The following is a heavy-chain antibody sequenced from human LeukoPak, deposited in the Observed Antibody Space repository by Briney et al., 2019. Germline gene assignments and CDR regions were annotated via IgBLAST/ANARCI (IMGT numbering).Heavy chain of an antibody. CDR2: ISSSSSYI. V-gene: IGHV3-21*01. J-gene: IGHJ4*02. CDR1: GFTFSSYS. Sequence: GGSLRLSCAASGFTFSSYSMNWVRQAPGKGLEWVSSISSSSSYIYYADSVKGRFTISRDNAKNSLYLQMNSLRAEDTAVYYCARDLPDYYDSSGYQLDYWGQGTLVTVSS. D-gene: IGHD3-22*01. CDR3: ARDLPDYYDSSGYQLDY.